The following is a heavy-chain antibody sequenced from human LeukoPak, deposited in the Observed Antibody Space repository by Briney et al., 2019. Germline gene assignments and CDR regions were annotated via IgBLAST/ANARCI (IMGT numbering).Heavy chain of an antibody. Sequence: PSETLSLTCTVSGGSISSYHWSWIRQPPGKGLQWIGFIYSSGSTNYNPSLKSRVTFSVDKSKNQFSLKLSSVTAADTAVYYCARDRGDTAMAHPFDYWGQGTLVTVSS. J-gene: IGHJ4*02. CDR2: IYSSGST. CDR3: ARDRGDTAMAHPFDY. D-gene: IGHD5-18*01. CDR1: GGSISSYH. V-gene: IGHV4-59*01.